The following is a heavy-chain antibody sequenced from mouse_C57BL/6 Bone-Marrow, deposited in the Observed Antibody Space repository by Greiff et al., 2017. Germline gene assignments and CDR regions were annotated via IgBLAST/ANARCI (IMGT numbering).Heavy chain of an antibody. V-gene: IGHV5-16*01. J-gene: IGHJ4*01. CDR2: INYDGSST. Sequence: EVKLMESEGGLVQPGSSMKLSCTASGFTFSDYYMAWVRQVPEKGLEWVANINYDGSSTYYLDSLKSRFIISRDNAKNILYLQMSSLKSEDTATYYCARDVGYYGNPYAMDYWGQGTSVTVSS. D-gene: IGHD2-1*01. CDR1: GFTFSDYY. CDR3: ARDVGYYGNPYAMDY.